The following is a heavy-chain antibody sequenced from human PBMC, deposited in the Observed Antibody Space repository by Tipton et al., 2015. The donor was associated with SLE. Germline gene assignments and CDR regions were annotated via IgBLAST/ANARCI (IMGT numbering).Heavy chain of an antibody. CDR1: GGSFSGYY. D-gene: IGHD6-13*01. J-gene: IGHJ6*02. V-gene: IGHV4-34*01. CDR3: ARGQGVPHPVAGTDYYYGMDV. CDR2: INHSGST. Sequence: TLSLTCAVYGGSFSGYYWSWIRQPPGKGLEWIGEINHSGSTNYNPSLKSRVTISVDTSKNQFSLKLSSVTAADTAVYYCARGQGVPHPVAGTDYYYGMDVWGQGTTVTVSS.